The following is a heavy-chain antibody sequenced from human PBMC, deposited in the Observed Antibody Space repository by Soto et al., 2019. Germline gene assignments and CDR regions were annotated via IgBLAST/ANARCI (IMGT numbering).Heavy chain of an antibody. Sequence: QVQLVQSGAEVKKPGASVKVSCKASGYTFTRSEINWVRLATGQGLEWMGGMDPKSGNTAYAQKFQGRPTMTRDTSISTAYMELSSLRSDDTAVYYCARSDGYNLHWLDPWGQGTQVTVSS. V-gene: IGHV1-8*01. CDR1: GYTFTRSE. CDR3: ARSDGYNLHWLDP. J-gene: IGHJ5*02. CDR2: MDPKSGNT. D-gene: IGHD2-21*01.